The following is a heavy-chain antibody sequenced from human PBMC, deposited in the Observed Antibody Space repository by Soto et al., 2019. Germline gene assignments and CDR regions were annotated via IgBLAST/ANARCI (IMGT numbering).Heavy chain of an antibody. CDR3: ARIGVSGLVDY. CDR1: GFTFSSYA. D-gene: IGHD3-9*01. Sequence: EVKLLESGGGLVQPGGSLRLSCAAPGFTFSSYALTWVRQAPGKGLEWVSSISGDGVIIYYTDSVKGRFTFSRDNSQSTAYLQMNSLRAEDTALYYCARIGVSGLVDYWGQGSLVIVSP. V-gene: IGHV3-23*01. J-gene: IGHJ4*02. CDR2: ISGDGVII.